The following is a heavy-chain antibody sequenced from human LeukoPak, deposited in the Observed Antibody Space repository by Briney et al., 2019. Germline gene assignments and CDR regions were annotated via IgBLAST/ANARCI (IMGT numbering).Heavy chain of an antibody. CDR3: ARAPSEIGGYYPEYFRH. CDR2: IKSDGKT. D-gene: IGHD3-22*01. CDR1: GFTFSSYW. V-gene: IGHV3-74*01. J-gene: IGHJ1*01. Sequence: GGSLRLSCAASGFTFSSYWMHWVRQAPGKGLVWVSRIKSDGKTNYADSVKGRSTISRDNAKNTVSLQMNSLRAEDTGVYYCARAPSEIGGYYPEYFRHWGQGTLVTVSS.